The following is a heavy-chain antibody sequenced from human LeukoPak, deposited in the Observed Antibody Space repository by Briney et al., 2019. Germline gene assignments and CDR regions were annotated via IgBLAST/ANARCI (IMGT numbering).Heavy chain of an antibody. Sequence: PGGSLRLSCAASGFTFSSYLWMHWVRQAPGKGLVWVSRIRSDGGSSTYADSVKGRFTISRDNSKNTLYLQMNNLRAEDTALYYCASYFGRSWGQGTLVTVSS. V-gene: IGHV3-74*01. J-gene: IGHJ5*02. D-gene: IGHD3-10*01. CDR1: GFTFSSYLW. CDR2: IRSDGGSS. CDR3: ASYFGRS.